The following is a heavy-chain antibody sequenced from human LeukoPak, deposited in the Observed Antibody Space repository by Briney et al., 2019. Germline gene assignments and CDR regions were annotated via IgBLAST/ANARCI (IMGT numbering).Heavy chain of an antibody. J-gene: IGHJ3*02. CDR3: ARDTYYYDNGDFIDAFDI. V-gene: IGHV4-59*01. Sequence: SETLSLTCTVSGGSISSYYWSWIRQPPGKGLEWIGYINYSGRTNANSSLKSRVAISVDTSKNQFSLRLSSVTAADTAVYYCARDTYYYDNGDFIDAFDIWGRGTMVTVSS. D-gene: IGHD3-22*01. CDR1: GGSISSYY. CDR2: INYSGRT.